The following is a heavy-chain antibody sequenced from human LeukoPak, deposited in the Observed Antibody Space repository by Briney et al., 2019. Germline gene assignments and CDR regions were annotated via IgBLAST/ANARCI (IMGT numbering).Heavy chain of an antibody. V-gene: IGHV4-61*08. CDR1: GGSISSGGYY. Sequence: SETLSLTCTVSGGSISSGGYYWSWIRQHPGKGLEWIGYIYYSGSTNYNPSLKSRVTISVDTSKNQFSLKLSSVTAADTAVYYCARSSTVAAPYYFDYWGQGTLVTVSS. D-gene: IGHD6-19*01. CDR3: ARSSTVAAPYYFDY. CDR2: IYYSGST. J-gene: IGHJ4*02.